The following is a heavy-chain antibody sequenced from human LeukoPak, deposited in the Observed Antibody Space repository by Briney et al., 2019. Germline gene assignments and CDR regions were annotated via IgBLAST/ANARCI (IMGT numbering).Heavy chain of an antibody. CDR2: INSDGSTT. D-gene: IGHD6-19*01. J-gene: IGHJ4*02. CDR3: ARVIYSGWEGELSD. CDR1: GFTFSSYW. Sequence: PGGSLRLSCAASGFTFSSYWMHWVRQVPGKGLVWVSRINSDGSTTSYADSVMGRFTISRDNAKNTLYLQMNSLRAEDTAVYYCARVIYSGWEGELSDWGQGTLVTVSS. V-gene: IGHV3-74*01.